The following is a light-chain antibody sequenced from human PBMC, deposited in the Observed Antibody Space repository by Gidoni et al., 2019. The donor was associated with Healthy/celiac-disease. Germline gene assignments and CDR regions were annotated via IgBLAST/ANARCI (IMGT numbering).Light chain of an antibody. V-gene: IGKV3-11*01. Sequence: EIVLTQSPATLSLSPGERATRSCMASQSVSSYLAWYQQKPGQAHRLLIYDASNRATGIPSRFSGSGSGTDFTLTISSLEPEDFAVYYCQQRSNWPLMYTFGQGTKLEIK. J-gene: IGKJ2*01. CDR1: QSVSSY. CDR3: QQRSNWPLMYT. CDR2: DAS.